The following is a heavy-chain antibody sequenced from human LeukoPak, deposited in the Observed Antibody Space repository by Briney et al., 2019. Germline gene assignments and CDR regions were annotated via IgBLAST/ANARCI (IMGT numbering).Heavy chain of an antibody. V-gene: IGHV4-30-2*01. CDR3: ARDHGSHNRIPDY. D-gene: IGHD1-14*01. CDR1: GGSISSGGYY. Sequence: SETLSLTCTVSGGSISSGGYYWSWIRQPPGKGLEWIGYIYHSGSTYYNPSLKSRVTISVDRSKNQFSLKLSSVTAADTAVYYCARDHGSHNRIPDYWGQGTLVTVSS. CDR2: IYHSGST. J-gene: IGHJ4*02.